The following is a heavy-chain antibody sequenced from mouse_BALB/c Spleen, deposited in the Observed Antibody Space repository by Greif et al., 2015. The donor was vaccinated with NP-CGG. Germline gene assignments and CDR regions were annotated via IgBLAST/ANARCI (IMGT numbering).Heavy chain of an antibody. V-gene: IGHV1-84*02. CDR3: ARVSYYYGSSSLDY. D-gene: IGHD1-1*01. J-gene: IGHJ2*01. CDR1: GYTFTDYY. Sequence: QVQLKQSGPELVKPGASVKISCKASGYTFTDYYINWVKQKPGQGLEWIGWIYPGSGNTKYNEKFKGKATLTVDTSSSTAYMQLSSLTSEDTAVYFCARVSYYYGSSSLDYWGQGTTLTVSS. CDR2: IYPGSGNT.